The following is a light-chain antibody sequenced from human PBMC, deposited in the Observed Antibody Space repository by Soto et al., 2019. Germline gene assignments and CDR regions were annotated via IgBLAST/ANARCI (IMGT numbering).Light chain of an antibody. CDR3: QQYYTTLAPT. J-gene: IGKJ4*01. V-gene: IGKV4-1*01. CDR1: LSVFYSSNNQDY. CDR2: CAS. Sequence: DIVMTQSPESLTVSLGERATINCKSSLSVFYSSNNQDYLAWYQHKPGQPPKLPIYCASTRESGVPDRFSGSGSGTDFTLTLSSLQAEDVAVYYCQQYYTTLAPTFGGGTKVEIK.